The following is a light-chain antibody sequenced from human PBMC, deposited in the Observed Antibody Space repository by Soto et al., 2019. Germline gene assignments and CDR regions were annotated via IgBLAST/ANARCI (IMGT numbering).Light chain of an antibody. J-gene: IGKJ1*01. Sequence: EIVLTQSPGTLSLSPGERATLSCRASQSVSNNYLAWYQQKPGQAPRLLIYGASNRATGIPDRFSGSGSGTDLTLTIRRLEPADFAVCYCQQYGSSGTFGQGTKVDNK. V-gene: IGKV3-20*01. CDR3: QQYGSSGT. CDR2: GAS. CDR1: QSVSNNY.